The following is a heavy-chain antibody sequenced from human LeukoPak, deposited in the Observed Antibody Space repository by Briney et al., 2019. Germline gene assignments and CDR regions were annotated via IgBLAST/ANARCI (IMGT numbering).Heavy chain of an antibody. J-gene: IGHJ6*03. CDR1: GGSISSYY. CDR3: ARGVVATINYYYYMDV. Sequence: SETLSLTCTVSGGSISSYYWSWIRQPPGKGLEWIGYIYYSGSTNYNPSLKSRVTISVDTSKNQFSLKLSSVTAADTAVYYCARGVVATINYYYYMDVWGKGTTLTVSS. CDR2: IYYSGST. D-gene: IGHD5-12*01. V-gene: IGHV4-59*01.